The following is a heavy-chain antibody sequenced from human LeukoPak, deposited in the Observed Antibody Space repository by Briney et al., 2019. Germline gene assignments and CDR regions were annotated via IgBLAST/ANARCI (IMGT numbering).Heavy chain of an antibody. J-gene: IGHJ4*02. V-gene: IGHV3-7*03. Sequence: PGGSLRLSCAASGFRFSGYWMTWVRQAPGKGLEWVANIKGDGSETSYVTSVRGRFTISRDNSKNTLYLQMNSLRAEDTAVYYCARFLWSGYFDDYWGQGTLVTVSS. D-gene: IGHD3-3*01. CDR3: ARFLWSGYFDDY. CDR1: GFRFSGYW. CDR2: IKGDGSET.